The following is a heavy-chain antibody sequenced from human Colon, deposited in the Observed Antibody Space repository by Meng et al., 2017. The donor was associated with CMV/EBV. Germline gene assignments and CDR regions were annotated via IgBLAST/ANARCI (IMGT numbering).Heavy chain of an antibody. CDR3: ARSSGSYSFNAFDI. CDR2: ISTSGGRT. CDR1: GFTFSTYA. J-gene: IGHJ3*02. Sequence: GGSLRLSCAASGFTFSTYAMTWVRQAPGKGLEWVSTISTSGGRTYYADSVKGRFTISRDNAKNTVHLQMNSLRGEDTAVYYCARSSGSYSFNAFDIWGQGTMVTVSS. D-gene: IGHD1-26*01. V-gene: IGHV3-23*01.